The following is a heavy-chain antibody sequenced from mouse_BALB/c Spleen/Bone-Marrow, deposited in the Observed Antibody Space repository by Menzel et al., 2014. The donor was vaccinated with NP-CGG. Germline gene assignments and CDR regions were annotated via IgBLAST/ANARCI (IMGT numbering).Heavy chain of an antibody. CDR1: GFDFSGFW. Sequence: EVKLVESGGGLVQPGGSLKLSCAASGFDFSGFWMSWVRQAPGRGLEWIGEINPDSNTINYSPSLKDKFIISRDNAKNTRYLQMSKVRAEDTAHYYCARLGYSGSIAYWGQGTLVTVSP. D-gene: IGHD1-2*01. CDR2: INPDSNTI. CDR3: ARLGYSGSIAY. V-gene: IGHV4-1*02. J-gene: IGHJ3*01.